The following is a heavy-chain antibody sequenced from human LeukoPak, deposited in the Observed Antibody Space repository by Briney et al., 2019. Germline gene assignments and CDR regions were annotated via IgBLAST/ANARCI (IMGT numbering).Heavy chain of an antibody. V-gene: IGHV3-74*01. D-gene: IGHD3-16*01. CDR2: FSSDGSSS. J-gene: IGHJ3*02. CDR1: GFTFSNSW. CDR3: AILRRGGDAFDI. Sequence: PGGSLRLSCAASGFTFSNSWMHWVRRVPGKGRRWVSRFSSDGSSSIYADSVKGRFTISRDNAKNTLYLQMNSLRAEDTAVYYCAILRRGGDAFDIWGQGTMVTVSS.